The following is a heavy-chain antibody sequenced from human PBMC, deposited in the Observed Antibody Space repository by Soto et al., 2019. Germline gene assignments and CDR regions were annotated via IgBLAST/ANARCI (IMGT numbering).Heavy chain of an antibody. Sequence: PVESLKLSCNGSGYSFTNYWIAWVRQMPGKGLERMGIIYPGDSDARYSPSFAGQVTISVDKSITTAYLHWSSLEASDSAVYYCARQGDMAATPADAFDIWGQGTLVTVSS. V-gene: IGHV5-51*01. CDR1: GYSFTNYW. CDR3: ARQGDMAATPADAFDI. CDR2: IYPGDSDA. D-gene: IGHD6-19*01. J-gene: IGHJ3*02.